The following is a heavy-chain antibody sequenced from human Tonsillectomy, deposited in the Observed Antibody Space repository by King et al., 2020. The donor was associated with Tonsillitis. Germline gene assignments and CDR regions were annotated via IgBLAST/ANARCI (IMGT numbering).Heavy chain of an antibody. J-gene: IGHJ4*02. D-gene: IGHD5-12*01. Sequence: QLVQSGAEVKKPGASVKVSCKASGYTFTSYAIHWVRQAPGQRLEWMGWINAGNGNTKYSQKFQGRVTITRDTSASTAYMDLSSLRSEDTAVYYCARAGLYGGSRNYFDYWGQGTLVTVSS. CDR2: INAGNGNT. CDR1: GYTFTSYA. V-gene: IGHV1-3*01. CDR3: ARAGLYGGSRNYFDY.